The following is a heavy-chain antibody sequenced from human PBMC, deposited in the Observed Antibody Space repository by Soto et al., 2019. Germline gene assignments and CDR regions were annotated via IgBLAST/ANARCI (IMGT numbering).Heavy chain of an antibody. Sequence: SVKVSCKASGGTFSSYAISWVRQAPGQGLEWMGGIIPIFGTANYAQKFQGRVTITADESTSTAYMELSSLRSEDTAVYYCARDRPPPRPHYYFWSCDAFYIGGR. CDR2: IIPIFGTA. D-gene: IGHD3-3*01. V-gene: IGHV1-69*13. CDR3: ARDRPPPRPHYYFWSCDAFYI. CDR1: GGTFSSYA. J-gene: IGHJ2*01.